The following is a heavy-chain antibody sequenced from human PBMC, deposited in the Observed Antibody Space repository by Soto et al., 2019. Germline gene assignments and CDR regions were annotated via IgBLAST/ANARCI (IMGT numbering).Heavy chain of an antibody. CDR1: EFTFSNYA. D-gene: IGHD3-22*01. Sequence: GGSLRLSCAASEFTFSNYAMSWVRQAPGEGLEWVSGIDGSGDGTYYADSVKGRFTISRDNSKNTLYLQMNSLRAEDTAVYYCAKVPYSASSGRTLDYWGQGTLVTVSS. CDR3: AKVPYSASSGRTLDY. V-gene: IGHV3-23*01. J-gene: IGHJ4*02. CDR2: IDGSGDGT.